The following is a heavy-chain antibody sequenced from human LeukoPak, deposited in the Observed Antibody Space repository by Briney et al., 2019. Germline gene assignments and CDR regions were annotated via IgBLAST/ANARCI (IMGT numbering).Heavy chain of an antibody. J-gene: IGHJ4*02. CDR2: MNPNSGNT. Sequence: VASVKVSCKASGYTFTSYDINWVRQATGQGLEWMGWMNPNSGNTGYAQKFQGRATMTRNTSISTAYMELSSLRSEDTAVYYCARGVKTSKRITIFGVVIRGGSHFDYWGQGTLVTVSS. CDR1: GYTFTSYD. D-gene: IGHD3-3*01. V-gene: IGHV1-8*01. CDR3: ARGVKTSKRITIFGVVIRGGSHFDY.